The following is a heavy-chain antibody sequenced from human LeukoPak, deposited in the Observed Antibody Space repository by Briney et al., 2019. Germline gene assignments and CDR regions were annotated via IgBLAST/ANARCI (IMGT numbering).Heavy chain of an antibody. CDR3: AREVGIAVAGAAFDI. Sequence: SVTVSCKYSGGTFSSYAFSWVRQAPAQGLEWMGGIIPIFGTANYAQKFQGRVTITADESTSTAYMELSSLRAEDTPVYYCAREVGIAVAGAAFDIWGQGTMVTVSS. J-gene: IGHJ3*02. V-gene: IGHV1-69*13. D-gene: IGHD6-19*01. CDR2: IIPIFGTA. CDR1: GGTFSSYA.